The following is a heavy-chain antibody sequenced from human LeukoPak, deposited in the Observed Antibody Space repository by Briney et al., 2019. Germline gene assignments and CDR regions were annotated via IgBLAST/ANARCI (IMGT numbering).Heavy chain of an antibody. J-gene: IGHJ3*02. D-gene: IGHD3-22*01. V-gene: IGHV4-38-2*02. Sequence: SETLSLTCTVSGYSISTGYYWGWIRQPPGKGLEWVGSVYHSGSTYYNPSLKSRVTISVDTSKNQFSLNLSSVTAADTAVYYCARRSYDSSGYYYGTWTFDIWGQGTMVTVSS. CDR1: GYSISTGYY. CDR2: VYHSGST. CDR3: ARRSYDSSGYYYGTWTFDI.